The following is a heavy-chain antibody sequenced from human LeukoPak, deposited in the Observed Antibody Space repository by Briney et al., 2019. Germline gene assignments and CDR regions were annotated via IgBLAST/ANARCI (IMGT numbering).Heavy chain of an antibody. Sequence: GASVTVSCTASGGTFSSYAISWVRQAPGQGLEWMGGIIPIFGTANYAQKFQGRVTITADESTSTAYMELSSLRSEDTAVYYCASAVGDSSGYYVYFDYWGQGTLVTVSS. J-gene: IGHJ4*02. D-gene: IGHD3-22*01. CDR2: IIPIFGTA. V-gene: IGHV1-69*13. CDR3: ASAVGDSSGYYVYFDY. CDR1: GGTFSSYA.